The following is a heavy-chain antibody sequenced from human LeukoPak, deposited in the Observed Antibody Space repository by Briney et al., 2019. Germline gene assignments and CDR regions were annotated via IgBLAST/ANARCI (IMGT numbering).Heavy chain of an antibody. J-gene: IGHJ3*02. CDR2: IYYSGST. V-gene: IGHV4-59*08. Sequence: PSETLSLTCTVSGGSISSYYWSWIRQPPGKGLEWIGYIYYSGSTNYNPSLKSRVTILVDTSKNQFSLKLSSVTAADTAVYYCARQGRGKKVHSSGGAFDIWGQGTMVTVSS. D-gene: IGHD6-19*01. CDR3: ARQGRGKKVHSSGGAFDI. CDR1: GGSISSYY.